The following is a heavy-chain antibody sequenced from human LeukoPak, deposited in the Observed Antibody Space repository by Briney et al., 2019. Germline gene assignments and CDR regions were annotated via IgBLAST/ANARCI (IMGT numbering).Heavy chain of an antibody. CDR1: GGSISSYY. CDR3: ASLAVATPYYYYGMDV. CDR2: IYYSGST. D-gene: IGHD6-19*01. J-gene: IGHJ6*02. V-gene: IGHV4-59*01. Sequence: SETLSLTCTVSGGSISSYYWSWTRQPPGKGLEWIGYIYYSGSTNYNPSLKSRVTISVDTSKNQFSLKLSSVTAADTAVYYCASLAVATPYYYYGMDVWGQGTTVTVSS.